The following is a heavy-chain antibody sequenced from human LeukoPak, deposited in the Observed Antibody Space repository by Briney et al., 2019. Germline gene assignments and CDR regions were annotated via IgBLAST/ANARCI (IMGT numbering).Heavy chain of an antibody. D-gene: IGHD2-15*01. J-gene: IGHJ3*01. V-gene: IGHV3-23*01. CDR2: ISKNGDTT. Sequence: GGSLRLSCAASGFTFSSYGIHWVRQAPGKGLEWVSVISKNGDTTYYADSVKGRFTISRDNSKNTLYLQMNSLRAEDTALYFCATRQFCSGGTCYGLSFWGQGTMVTNSS. CDR3: ATRQFCSGGTCYGLSF. CDR1: GFTFSSYG.